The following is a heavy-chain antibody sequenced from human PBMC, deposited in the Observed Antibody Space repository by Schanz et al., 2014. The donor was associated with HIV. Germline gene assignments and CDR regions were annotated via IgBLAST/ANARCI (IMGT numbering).Heavy chain of an antibody. CDR3: ARGLVGGGF. J-gene: IGHJ1*01. CDR2: MNPNSGNT. CDR1: GYTFTNND. D-gene: IGHD1-26*01. Sequence: QVQLVQSGAEVKKPGASVKVSCKASGYTFTNNDINWVRQATGQGLEWMGWMNPNSGNTGYAQKFQGRVTMTTDTSTSTAYMELRSLRSDDTAVYYCARGLVGGGFWGQGTLVIVSS. V-gene: IGHV1-8*01.